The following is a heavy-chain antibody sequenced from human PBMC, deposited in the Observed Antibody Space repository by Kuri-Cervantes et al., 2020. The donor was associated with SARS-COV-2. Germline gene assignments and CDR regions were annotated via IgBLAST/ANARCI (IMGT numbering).Heavy chain of an antibody. CDR2: INPSGGST. J-gene: IGHJ5*02. CDR3: ARGFLEWLPINWFDP. V-gene: IGHV1-46*01. D-gene: IGHD3-3*01. Sequence: ASVKVSCKASGYTFTSYAMHWVRQAPGQRLEWMGIINPSGGSTSYAQKFQGRVTMTRDTSTSTVYMELSSLRSEDTAVYYCARGFLEWLPINWFDPWGQGTLVTVSS. CDR1: GYTFTSYA.